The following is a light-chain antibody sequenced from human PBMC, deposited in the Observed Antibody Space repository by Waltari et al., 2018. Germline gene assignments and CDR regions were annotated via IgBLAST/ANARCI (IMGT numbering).Light chain of an antibody. CDR1: ELTRKY. CDR3: YSSDTTGLRV. V-gene: IGLV3-10*01. CDR2: EDT. J-gene: IGLJ1*01. Sequence: SYELTQPPSVSVSPGQTARITCSGQELTRKYAYWFQQKSGQAPLLVIYEDTKRPSGIPARFSGSSSGTVATLTITGAQVDDEADYYCYSSDTTGLRVFGGGTTVVVL.